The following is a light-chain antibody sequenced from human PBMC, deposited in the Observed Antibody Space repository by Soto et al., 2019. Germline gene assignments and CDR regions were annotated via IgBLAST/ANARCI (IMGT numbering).Light chain of an antibody. CDR3: QSYDSSTVV. Sequence: NFMLTQPHSVSESPGKTVTISCTRSSGSIASNYVQWYQQRPGSAPTTVIYEDNQRPSGVPDRFSGSIDSSSXSASLTISGXKTEDEADYYCQSYDSSTVVFGGGTXXTVL. V-gene: IGLV6-57*04. J-gene: IGLJ2*01. CDR1: SGSIASNY. CDR2: EDN.